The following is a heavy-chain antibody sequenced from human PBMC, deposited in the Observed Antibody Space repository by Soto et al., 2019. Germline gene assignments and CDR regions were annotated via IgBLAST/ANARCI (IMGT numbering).Heavy chain of an antibody. CDR1: GFTFSSYA. CDR3: XXXXXXXXXXFDX. CDR2: ISGSGGTT. V-gene: IGHV3-23*01. J-gene: IGHJ3*01. Sequence: EVQLLESGGGLVQPGGSLRLSCAASGFTFSSYAMSWVRQAPGKGLEWVSAISGSGGTTYYADSVKGRFTFSRDNXXXXXXXXXXXXXXXXXXXXXXXXXXXXXXXXFDXXGQXTMVTVXS.